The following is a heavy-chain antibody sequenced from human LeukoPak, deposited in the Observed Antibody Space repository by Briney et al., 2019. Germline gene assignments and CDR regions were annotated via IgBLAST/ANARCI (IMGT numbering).Heavy chain of an antibody. Sequence: GGSLRLSCAASGFTFSSYWMHWVRQAPGKGLVWVSRINTDGSSTNYADSVKGRFTTSRDNANNTLYLQMNSLGAEDTAVYYCSRRGSGSYTGGEYWGQGTLVTVSS. V-gene: IGHV3-74*01. CDR3: SRRGSGSYTGGEY. CDR1: GFTFSSYW. J-gene: IGHJ4*02. CDR2: INTDGSST. D-gene: IGHD3-22*01.